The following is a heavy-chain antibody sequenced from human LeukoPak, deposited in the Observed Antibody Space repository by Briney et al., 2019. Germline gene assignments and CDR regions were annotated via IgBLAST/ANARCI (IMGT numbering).Heavy chain of an antibody. CDR3: ARRRSSSSGDFDY. Sequence: TSETLSLTCTVSGGSISSYYWSWIRQPPEKGLEWIGYIYYSGSTNYNPSLKSRVTISVDTSKNQFSLKLSSVTAADTAVYYCARRRSSSSGDFDYWGQGTLVTVSS. V-gene: IGHV4-59*08. CDR2: IYYSGST. CDR1: GGSISSYY. D-gene: IGHD6-6*01. J-gene: IGHJ4*02.